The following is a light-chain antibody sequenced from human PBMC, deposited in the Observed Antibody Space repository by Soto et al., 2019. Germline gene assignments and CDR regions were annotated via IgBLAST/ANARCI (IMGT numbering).Light chain of an antibody. CDR1: SGSIGSSY. CDR2: EDN. Sequence: NFMLTQPHSVSESPGKTVTISCTRSSGSIGSSYVQWYQQRPGSSPTTVIFEDNQRPTGVPVRFSGSIDSSSNSASLVISGLRTEDEADYYCQSYDTSNPLGFGGGTKVTVL. CDR3: QSYDTSNPLG. J-gene: IGLJ3*02. V-gene: IGLV6-57*01.